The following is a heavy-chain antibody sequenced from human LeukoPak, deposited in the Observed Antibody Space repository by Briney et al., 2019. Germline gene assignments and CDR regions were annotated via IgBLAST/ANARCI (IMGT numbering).Heavy chain of an antibody. CDR3: ARLDTYYYDSSGRFDY. CDR1: GFTFSSYS. CDR2: ISSSSSYI. V-gene: IGHV3-21*01. J-gene: IGHJ4*02. D-gene: IGHD3-22*01. Sequence: PGGSLRLSCAASGFTFSSYSVNWVRQAPGKGLEWVSSISSSSSYIYYADSVKGRFTISRDNAKNSLYLQMNSLRAEDTAVYYCARLDTYYYDSSGRFDYWGQGTLVTVSS.